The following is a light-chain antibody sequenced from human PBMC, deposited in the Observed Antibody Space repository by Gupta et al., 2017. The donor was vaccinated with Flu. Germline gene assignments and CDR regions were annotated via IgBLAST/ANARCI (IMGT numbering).Light chain of an antibody. V-gene: IGLV2-8*01. CDR3: NSQAGSNRVYV. CDR2: EVS. Sequence: QSALTQPPSASGSPAQSVTISCTGSSSDVGAYNSVSWYQQHPGKAPKLIIFEVSKRPSGVPDRFSASKSGNTASLTVSGLQAEDEADYYCNSQAGSNRVYVFGTGTKVTVL. J-gene: IGLJ1*01. CDR1: SSDVGAYNS.